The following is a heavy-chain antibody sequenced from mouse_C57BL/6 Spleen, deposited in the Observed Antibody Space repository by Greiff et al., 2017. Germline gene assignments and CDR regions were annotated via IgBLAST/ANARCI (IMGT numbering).Heavy chain of an antibody. D-gene: IGHD1-1*01. CDR1: GYAFSSYW. Sequence: QVHVKQSGAELVKPGASVKISCKASGYAFSSYWMNWVKQRPGKGLEWIGQIYPGDGDTNYNGKFKGKATLTADKSSSTAYMQLSSLTSEDSAVYFCARLITTYYFDYWGQGTTLTVSS. J-gene: IGHJ2*01. CDR2: IYPGDGDT. CDR3: ARLITTYYFDY. V-gene: IGHV1-80*01.